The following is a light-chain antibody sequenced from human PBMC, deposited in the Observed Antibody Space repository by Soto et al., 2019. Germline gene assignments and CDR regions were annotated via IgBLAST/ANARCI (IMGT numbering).Light chain of an antibody. CDR1: QSVSSR. V-gene: IGKV3-20*01. Sequence: DIVLTQTPGTVSWSPGEGATLSFMAGQSVSSRLAWYQHKPGQAPRLLISGASSRATGIPDRFSGSGSGTDFTLTISRLEPEDFALYYCQQYGGSPITFGQGTRLEIK. CDR3: QQYGGSPIT. CDR2: GAS. J-gene: IGKJ5*01.